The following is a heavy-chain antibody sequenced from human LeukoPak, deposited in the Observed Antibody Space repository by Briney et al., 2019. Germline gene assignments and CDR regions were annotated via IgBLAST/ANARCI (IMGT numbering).Heavy chain of an antibody. CDR1: GYTFTSYY. J-gene: IGHJ4*02. CDR3: ARDGYNRDFDY. D-gene: IGHD5-24*01. CDR2: INPTGGST. Sequence: ASVKVSCKASGYTFTSYYMHWVRQAPGEGLEWMGIINPTGGSTSYAQKFQGRVTMTRDMSTSTAYMELRSLRSDDTAVYYCARDGYNRDFDYWGQGTLVTVSS. V-gene: IGHV1-46*01.